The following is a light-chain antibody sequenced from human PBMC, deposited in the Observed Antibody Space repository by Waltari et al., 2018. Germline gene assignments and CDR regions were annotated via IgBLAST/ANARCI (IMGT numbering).Light chain of an antibody. CDR1: HNINPNY. CDR3: QDYGGSLLS. J-gene: IGKJ4*01. Sequence: EIVLTQSPGTLSLSPGERATLSCRASHNINPNYIAWFQQKPGRAPSLLIYGGSNRATGIPARFSASGSGTDFTLTVNRLEPEDFAVYYCQDYGGSLLSFGGGTKVEIK. V-gene: IGKV3-20*01. CDR2: GGS.